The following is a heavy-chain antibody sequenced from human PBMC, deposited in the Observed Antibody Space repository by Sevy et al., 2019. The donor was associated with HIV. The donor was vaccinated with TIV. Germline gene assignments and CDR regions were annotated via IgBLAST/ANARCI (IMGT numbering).Heavy chain of an antibody. Sequence: GGSLRLSCAASGFTFNTETMSWVRQAPGKGLNWVSSISASGASTYYVDSVKGRFTISRDNSKNTVYLQMKSLRAEDTALYYCAKRRQGGFDPWGQGTLVTVSS. CDR3: AKRRQGGFDP. J-gene: IGHJ5*02. CDR2: ISASGAST. CDR1: GFTFNTET. V-gene: IGHV3-23*01. D-gene: IGHD1-26*01.